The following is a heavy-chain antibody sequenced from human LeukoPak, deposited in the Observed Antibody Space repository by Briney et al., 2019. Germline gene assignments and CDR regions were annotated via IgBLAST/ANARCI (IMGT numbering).Heavy chain of an antibody. V-gene: IGHV3-23*01. CDR3: AKGARNYYGSGSYSDY. D-gene: IGHD3-10*01. J-gene: IGHJ4*02. CDR1: GFTFSSYW. Sequence: PGGSLRFSCAASGFTFSSYWMSWVRQAPGKGLEWVSAVSGSGGSTYYADSVKGRFTITRDNSKNTLYLQMNSLRAEDTAVYYCAKGARNYYGSGSYSDYWGQGALVTVSS. CDR2: VSGSGGST.